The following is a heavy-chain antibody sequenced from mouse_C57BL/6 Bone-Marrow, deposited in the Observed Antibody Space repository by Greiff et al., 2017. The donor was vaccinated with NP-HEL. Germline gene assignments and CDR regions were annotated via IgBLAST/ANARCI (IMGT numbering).Heavy chain of an antibody. CDR2: LNPNNGGT. V-gene: IGHV1-26*01. Sequence: VQLQQSGPELVKPGASVKISCKASGYTFTDYYMNWVKQSHGKSLEWIGDLNPNNGGTSYNQKFKGKATLTVDKSSSTAYMELRSLTSEDSAVYYCARSPITTVVATLYYYAMDYWCQGTSVTVSS. CDR3: ARSPITTVVATLYYYAMDY. J-gene: IGHJ4*01. D-gene: IGHD1-1*01. CDR1: GYTFTDYY.